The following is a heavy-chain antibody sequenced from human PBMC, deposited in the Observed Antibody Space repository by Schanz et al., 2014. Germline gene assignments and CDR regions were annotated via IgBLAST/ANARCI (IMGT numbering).Heavy chain of an antibody. D-gene: IGHD3-10*01. Sequence: PGGSLRLSCAASGITFSSHSFNWVRQAPGKGLEWISYITYNGGTIYYADSVKGRFTMSRDNAKNSVFLQMNSLRAEDTAVYYCARGGFGEVSYFDYWGQGTLVTVSS. CDR3: ARGGFGEVSYFDY. CDR1: GITFSSHS. V-gene: IGHV3-48*01. J-gene: IGHJ4*02. CDR2: ITYNGGTI.